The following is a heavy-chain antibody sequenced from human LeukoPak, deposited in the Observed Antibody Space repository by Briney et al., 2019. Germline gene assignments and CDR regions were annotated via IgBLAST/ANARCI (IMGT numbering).Heavy chain of an antibody. D-gene: IGHD5-12*01. CDR2: IYYSGST. CDR3: ARGSTSVATIPGDY. Sequence: PSETLSLTCTVSGGSISRYYWSRIRQPPGKGLEWIGYIYYSGSTNYNPSLKSRVTISVDTSKNQFSLKLTSVTAADTAVYYCARGSTSVATIPGDYWGQGTLVTVSS. V-gene: IGHV4-59*01. J-gene: IGHJ4*02. CDR1: GGSISRYY.